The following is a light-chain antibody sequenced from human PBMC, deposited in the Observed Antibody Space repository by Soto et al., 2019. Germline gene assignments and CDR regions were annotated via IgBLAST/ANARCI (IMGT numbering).Light chain of an antibody. Sequence: EIVLTQSPATLSSFPGDRVTLSCRASQYINTRLAWYQHRPGQAPRLLIYQTSIRAAGIPDRFSGSGSGTDFTLTISRLEPEDFAVYYCQQRSNWRITFGQGTRLEIK. CDR1: QYINTR. J-gene: IGKJ5*01. V-gene: IGKV3D-11*03. CDR2: QTS. CDR3: QQRSNWRIT.